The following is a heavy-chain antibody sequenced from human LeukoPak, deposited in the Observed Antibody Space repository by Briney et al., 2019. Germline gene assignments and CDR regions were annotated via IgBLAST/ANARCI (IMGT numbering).Heavy chain of an antibody. D-gene: IGHD5-12*01. CDR1: GFTFSNYE. Sequence: GGSLRLSCAASGFTFSNYEMNWVRQAPGKGLEWISHISNFGDIIHYADSVEGRFTISRDNAKNSLYLQMNSLRAEDTAVYYCARVGLDRRGYSGYESFDYWGQGTLVTVSS. V-gene: IGHV3-48*03. CDR3: ARVGLDRRGYSGYESFDY. J-gene: IGHJ4*02. CDR2: ISNFGDII.